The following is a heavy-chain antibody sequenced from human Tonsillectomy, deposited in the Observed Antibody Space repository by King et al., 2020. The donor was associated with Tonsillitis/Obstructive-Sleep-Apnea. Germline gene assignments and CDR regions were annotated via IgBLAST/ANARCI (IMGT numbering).Heavy chain of an antibody. V-gene: IGHV3-74*01. Sequence: VQLVESGGGLVQPGGSLRLSCAASGFTFSSYWTHWVRQAPGKGLVWVSRINSDGSSTRYADSVKGRFTISRDNAKNTLYLQMNSLRAEDTAVYYCARVIHYDFWSGYYSWGSNYYGMDVWGQGTTVTVSS. J-gene: IGHJ6*02. CDR2: INSDGSST. CDR1: GFTFSSYW. CDR3: ARVIHYDFWSGYYSWGSNYYGMDV. D-gene: IGHD3-3*01.